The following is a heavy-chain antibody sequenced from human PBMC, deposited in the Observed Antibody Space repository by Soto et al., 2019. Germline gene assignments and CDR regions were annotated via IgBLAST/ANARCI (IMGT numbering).Heavy chain of an antibody. Sequence: QVQLMQSGAEVKKPGASVKVSCKASGDTFTEYYIHWVRQAPGQGLEWMGTVNPSGGHTTYAQHFLGRVTRTRDTSDRTLYMELTSLTSEDTAVYYCAAGGHVVVVTAALDYWGPGTLVTVSS. CDR1: GDTFTEYY. CDR3: AAGGHVVVVTAALDY. V-gene: IGHV1-46*01. J-gene: IGHJ4*02. D-gene: IGHD2-21*02. CDR2: VNPSGGHT.